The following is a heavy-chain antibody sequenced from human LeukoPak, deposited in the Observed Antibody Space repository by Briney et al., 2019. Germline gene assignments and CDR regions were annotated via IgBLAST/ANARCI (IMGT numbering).Heavy chain of an antibody. CDR1: GFIFSDYN. CDR2: ISSSGNII. CDR3: ARDPFYGSGSPHLDC. V-gene: IGHV3-48*01. Sequence: GGSLRLSCAASGFIFSDYNMHWVRQVPGKGLESVSYISSSGNIIYYADSVKGRFTISRDNAQNSLYLQMNSLKAEDTAVYYCARDPFYGSGSPHLDCWGQGTLVTVSS. J-gene: IGHJ4*02. D-gene: IGHD3-10*01.